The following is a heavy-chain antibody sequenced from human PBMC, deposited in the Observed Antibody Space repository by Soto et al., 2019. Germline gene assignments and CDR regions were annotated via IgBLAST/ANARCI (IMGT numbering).Heavy chain of an antibody. V-gene: IGHV4-30-4*01. J-gene: IGHJ4*02. CDR2: IYYSVST. CDR3: ARVYKLGGIAARGHPDY. CDR1: GGSISSGDYY. D-gene: IGHD6-6*01. Sequence: SETLSLTCTVSGGSISSGDYYWSWIRQPPGKGLEWIGYIYYSVSTYYNPSLKSRVTISVDTSKNQFSLKLSSVTAADTAVYYCARVYKLGGIAARGHPDYWGQGTLVTSPQ.